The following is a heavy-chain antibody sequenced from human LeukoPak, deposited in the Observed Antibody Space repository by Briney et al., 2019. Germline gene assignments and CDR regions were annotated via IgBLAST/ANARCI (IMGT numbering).Heavy chain of an antibody. V-gene: IGHV3-74*01. CDR3: ARIGSNAALDY. D-gene: IGHD6-13*01. J-gene: IGHJ4*02. CDR2: INSDGTNT. CDR1: GFTLSGYW. Sequence: GGSLRLSCAASGFTLSGYWMHWVRQAPGKGLVWVSHINSDGTNTRYADSVKGRFTISRDNARNTLYLQMLSLRADDTAVYYCARIGSNAALDYWGQGALVTVSS.